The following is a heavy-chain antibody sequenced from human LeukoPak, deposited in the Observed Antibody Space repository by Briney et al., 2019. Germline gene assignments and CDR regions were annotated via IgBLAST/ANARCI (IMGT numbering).Heavy chain of an antibody. CDR3: ARGVGATISYYHYYIDV. CDR2: IRYDGNSD. D-gene: IGHD1-26*01. J-gene: IGHJ6*03. CDR1: GFTFSTYG. V-gene: IGHV3-30*02. Sequence: GYSLRLSCAGSGFTFSTYGMHWVRQAPGKGLEWVSFIRYDGNSDYYADSVKGRFTISRDNSKNTLYLQMSSLRSEDTAVYYCARGVGATISYYHYYIDVWGKGTTVTVSS.